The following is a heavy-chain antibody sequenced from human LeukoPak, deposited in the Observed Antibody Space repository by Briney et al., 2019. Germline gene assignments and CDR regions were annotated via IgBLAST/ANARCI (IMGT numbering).Heavy chain of an antibody. Sequence: GGSLRLSCAASGFTFSSYAMSWVRQAPGKGLEWVSAISGSGGSTYYADSVKGRFTISRDNSKNTLYLQRNSLRAEDTAVYYCAKVLRYFDWLPLDYWGQGTLVTVSS. CDR3: AKVLRYFDWLPLDY. D-gene: IGHD3-9*01. J-gene: IGHJ4*02. CDR2: ISGSGGST. CDR1: GFTFSSYA. V-gene: IGHV3-23*01.